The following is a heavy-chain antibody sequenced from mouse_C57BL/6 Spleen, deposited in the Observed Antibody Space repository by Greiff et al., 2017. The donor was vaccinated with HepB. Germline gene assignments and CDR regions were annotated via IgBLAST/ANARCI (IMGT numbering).Heavy chain of an antibody. J-gene: IGHJ2*01. Sequence: QVQLKQSGAELVKPGASVKISCKASGYAFSSYWMNWVKQRPGKGLEWIGQIYHGDGDNNNNGKFKGKATLTADKSSSTAYMQLSSLPSEDSAVYFCASSPITTVVAPYFDYWGQGTTLTVSS. CDR3: ASSPITTVVAPYFDY. CDR2: IYHGDGDN. V-gene: IGHV1-80*01. CDR1: GYAFSSYW. D-gene: IGHD1-1*01.